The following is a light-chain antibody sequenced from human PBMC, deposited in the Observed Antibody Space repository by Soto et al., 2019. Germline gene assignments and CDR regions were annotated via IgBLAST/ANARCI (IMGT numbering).Light chain of an antibody. V-gene: IGKV3D-11*01. CDR3: LQRASWRS. Sequence: MLTQSPATLSLSPGDRAILSCRASQDVSISLGWYQQKPGQAPMLLIYDASNRATGIPDRFSGSGSGTDFTLTISSLEPEDFAVYYCLQRASWRSFGQGTKLEIK. CDR2: DAS. CDR1: QDVSIS. J-gene: IGKJ2*01.